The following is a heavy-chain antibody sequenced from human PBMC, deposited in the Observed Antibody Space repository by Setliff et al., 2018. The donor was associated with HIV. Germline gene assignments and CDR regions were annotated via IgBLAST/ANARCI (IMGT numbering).Heavy chain of an antibody. V-gene: IGHV4-59*08. J-gene: IGHJ6*02. CDR2: IYYDGST. Sequence: SETLSLTCTVSAASISSYYWSWIRQPPGKGLEWIGYIYYDGSTNYNPSLKSRVTSSLDTSKTQVSLRLTSVTAADTAVYYCARRSIVGVTRGFYYYGLDVWGQGTTVTVSS. D-gene: IGHD1-26*01. CDR1: AASISSYY. CDR3: ARRSIVGVTRGFYYYGLDV.